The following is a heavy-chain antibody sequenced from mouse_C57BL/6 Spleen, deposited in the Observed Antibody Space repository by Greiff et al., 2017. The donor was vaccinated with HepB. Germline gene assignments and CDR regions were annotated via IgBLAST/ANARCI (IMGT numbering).Heavy chain of an antibody. CDR3: ARQLRRSWYFDV. CDR1: GFTFSDYY. CDR2: INYDGSST. J-gene: IGHJ1*03. V-gene: IGHV5-16*01. D-gene: IGHD2-12*01. Sequence: DVQLVESEGGLVQPGSSMKLSCTASGFTFSDYYMAWVRQVPEKGLEWVANINYDGSSTYYLDSLKSRFIISRDNAKNILYLQMSSLKSEDTATYYCARQLRRSWYFDVWGTGTTVTVSS.